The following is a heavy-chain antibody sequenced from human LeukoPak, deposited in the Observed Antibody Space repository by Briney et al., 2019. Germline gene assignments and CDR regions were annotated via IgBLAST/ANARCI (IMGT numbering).Heavy chain of an antibody. D-gene: IGHD4-23*01. CDR2: ISRTSGTM. J-gene: IGHJ4*02. V-gene: IGHV3-48*02. Sequence: GGSLRLSCAASGFTFSDYNMNWVCQAPGKGLEWVSYISRTSGTMYYADSVKGRFTISRDNAKNSLYLQMNSLRDEDTAVYYCARDSRNYGGPNINLFDYWGQGNLVTVSS. CDR1: GFTFSDYN. CDR3: ARDSRNYGGPNINLFDY.